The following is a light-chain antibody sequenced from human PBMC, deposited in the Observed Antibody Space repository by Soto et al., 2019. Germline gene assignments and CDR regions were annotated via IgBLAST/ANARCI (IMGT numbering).Light chain of an antibody. CDR1: QSISNR. V-gene: IGKV1-5*01. CDR2: DAS. CDR3: QQYDSSST. Sequence: DIQVAKSPSTLSASVGDRVTIACRASQSISNRLAWYHQKARKTPHLLIYDASNVGSGVPSRFSSSGSGTEFTPTISSLQPDDFATYCRQQYDSSSTFGQGTKVDIK. J-gene: IGKJ1*01.